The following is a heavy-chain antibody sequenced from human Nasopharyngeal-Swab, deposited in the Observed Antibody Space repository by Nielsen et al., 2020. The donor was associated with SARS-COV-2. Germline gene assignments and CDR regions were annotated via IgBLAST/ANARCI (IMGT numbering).Heavy chain of an antibody. CDR1: GYSFTSYW. J-gene: IGHJ3*02. CDR3: ARQENWGSMDDAFDI. CDR2: IYPGDSDT. D-gene: IGHD7-27*01. V-gene: IGHV5-51*01. Sequence: KVSCKGSGYSFTSYWIGWVRQMPGKGLEWMGIIYPGDSDTRYSPSFQGQVTISAAKSISTAYLQWSSLKASDTAMYYCARQENWGSMDDAFDIWGQGTIVTVSS.